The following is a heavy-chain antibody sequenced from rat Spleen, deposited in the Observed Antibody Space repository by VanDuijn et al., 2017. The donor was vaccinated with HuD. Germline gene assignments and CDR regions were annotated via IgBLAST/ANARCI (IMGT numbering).Heavy chain of an antibody. CDR3: TRYDHSGLITNWFAH. CDR1: GFTFNNYG. CDR2: ISYDGITT. V-gene: IGHV5-29*01. J-gene: IGHJ3*01. D-gene: IGHD1-4*01. Sequence: EVQLVESGGGLVQPGRSLKLSCAASGFTFNNYGMAWVRQVPTNGLECVATISYDGITTYYRDSVRGRFTISSDNAKTTLYLQMYSLGSEDTAAYYCTRYDHSGLITNWFAHWCQATLVTVAS.